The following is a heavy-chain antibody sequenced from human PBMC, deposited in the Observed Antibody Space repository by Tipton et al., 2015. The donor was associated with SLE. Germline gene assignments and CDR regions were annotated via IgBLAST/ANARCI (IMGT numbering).Heavy chain of an antibody. J-gene: IGHJ4*02. Sequence: CTVSGGSISSHYWSWIQQPPGKGLEWIGEINHSGSTNYNPSLKSRVTISVDTSKNQFSLKLSSVTAADTAVYYCASSGYSSSRRYFDYWGQGTLVTVSS. CDR2: INHSGST. D-gene: IGHD6-13*01. CDR3: ASSGYSSSRRYFDY. V-gene: IGHV4-34*01. CDR1: GGSISSHY.